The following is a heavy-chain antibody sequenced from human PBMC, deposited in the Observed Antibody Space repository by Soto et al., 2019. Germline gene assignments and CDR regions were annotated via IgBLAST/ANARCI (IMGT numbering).Heavy chain of an antibody. CDR1: GFTFSHVW. CDR3: TTEQYCSSNTCPVAFDM. J-gene: IGHJ3*02. V-gene: IGHV3-15*01. Sequence: EVQLVESGGDLVNPGGSLRLSCAASGFTFSHVWMSWVRQAPGKGLEWVGHIKRKSDGETTDYAAPVKGRFTISRDDSINMLFLQMNSLKTEDTAVYYCTTEQYCSSNTCPVAFDMWGQGTMVTVSS. D-gene: IGHD2-2*01. CDR2: IKRKSDGETT.